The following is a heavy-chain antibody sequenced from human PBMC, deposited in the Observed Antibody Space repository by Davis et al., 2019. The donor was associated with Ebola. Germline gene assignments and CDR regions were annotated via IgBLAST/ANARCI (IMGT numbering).Heavy chain of an antibody. CDR2: GTGADT. V-gene: IGHV3-23*01. D-gene: IGHD6-19*01. J-gene: IGHJ4*02. Sequence: GESLKISCAASGFVFRNYVMSWVRQAPGKGLEWVSTYGTGADTYYADSVKGRFTISRDNSKNTLYLQMNSLRAEDTAVYYCTRGMYASGWYRFGDSWGQGALVTVSS. CDR1: GFVFRNYV. CDR3: TRGMYASGWYRFGDS.